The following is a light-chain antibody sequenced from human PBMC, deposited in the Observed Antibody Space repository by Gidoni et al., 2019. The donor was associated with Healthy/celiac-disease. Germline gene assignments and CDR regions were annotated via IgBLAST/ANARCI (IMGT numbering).Light chain of an antibody. Sequence: IVLTPSPATLSLSPGESATLSGSASRSVSSYLAWYQQKPGQAPRLLIYDASNRATGIPARFSGSGSWTDFTLPISSLEPEDFAVYYCQQRSNCPPALTFGGGTKVEIK. CDR2: DAS. CDR1: RSVSSY. J-gene: IGKJ4*01. CDR3: QQRSNCPPALT. V-gene: IGKV3-11*01.